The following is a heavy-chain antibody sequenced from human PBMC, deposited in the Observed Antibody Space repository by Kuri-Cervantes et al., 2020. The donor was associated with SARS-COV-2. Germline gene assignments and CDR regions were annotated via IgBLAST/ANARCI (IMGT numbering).Heavy chain of an antibody. CDR2: IHPNDGAT. V-gene: IGHV1-2*06. Sequence: ASVKVSCKTSGYTFTAYYVHWVRQAPGQGLEWMGRIHPNDGATNSAQKFQGRATMTRDTSISTAYMELSRLRSDDTAVYYCARSYFYDSSGYVMDYWGQGTLVTVSS. D-gene: IGHD3-22*01. CDR1: GYTFTAYY. J-gene: IGHJ4*02. CDR3: ARSYFYDSSGYVMDY.